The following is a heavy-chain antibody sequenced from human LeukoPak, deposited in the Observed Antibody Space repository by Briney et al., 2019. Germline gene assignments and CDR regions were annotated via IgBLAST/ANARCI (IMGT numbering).Heavy chain of an antibody. D-gene: IGHD6-13*01. CDR3: AKDRPTIYSSSWLHFLDS. J-gene: IGHJ4*02. V-gene: IGHV3-23*01. Sequence: GGSLRLSCAASGFTFSRYGMSWVRRAPGKGLEWVSGISGSGGSTYLADSVKGRFTISRDNSKNTLYLQMNSLRADDTAVYYCAKDRPTIYSSSWLHFLDSWGQGTLVTVSS. CDR2: ISGSGGST. CDR1: GFTFSRYG.